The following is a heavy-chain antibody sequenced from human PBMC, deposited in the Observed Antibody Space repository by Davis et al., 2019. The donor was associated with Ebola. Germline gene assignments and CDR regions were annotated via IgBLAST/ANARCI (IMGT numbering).Heavy chain of an antibody. D-gene: IGHD3-22*01. CDR3: ARQDHYYDSSGYYLYYFDY. CDR1: GYSFTSYW. Sequence: GESLKISCKGSGYSFTSYWIGWVRQMPGKGLEWMGIIYPGDSDTRYSPSFQGQVTISADKSISTAYLQWSSLKASDTAMYYCARQDHYYDSSGYYLYYFDYWGQGFLVTVSS. V-gene: IGHV5-51*01. J-gene: IGHJ4*02. CDR2: IYPGDSDT.